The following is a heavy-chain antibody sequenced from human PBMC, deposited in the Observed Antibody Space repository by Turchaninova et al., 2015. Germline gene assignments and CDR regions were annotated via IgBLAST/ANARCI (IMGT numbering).Heavy chain of an antibody. CDR2: TRNKEHSYTT. CDR1: GMSFSDSY. Sequence: EVQLVESGGGLVQPGGSLILSCVASGMSFSDSYMEWVRQAPGKGLEWVGRTRNKEHSYTTEYAAAVKGRFTVSRDDAKNSLYLQVNSLKTEDTAVYYCVRAGGDYRHFDNWGQGTLVTVSS. D-gene: IGHD4-17*01. V-gene: IGHV3-72*01. CDR3: VRAGGDYRHFDN. J-gene: IGHJ4*02.